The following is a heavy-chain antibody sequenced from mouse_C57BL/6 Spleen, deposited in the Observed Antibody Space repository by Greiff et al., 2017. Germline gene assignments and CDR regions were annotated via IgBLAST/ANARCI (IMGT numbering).Heavy chain of an antibody. Sequence: QVHVKQSGPGLVQPSQSLSITCTVSGFSLTSYGVHWVRQSPGKGLEWLGVIWSGGSTDYNAAFISRLSISKDNSKSQVFFKMNSLQADDTAIYYCARNYYGNYGFMDYWGQGTSVTVSS. CDR2: IWSGGST. D-gene: IGHD2-1*01. CDR3: ARNYYGNYGFMDY. CDR1: GFSLTSYG. V-gene: IGHV2-2*01. J-gene: IGHJ4*01.